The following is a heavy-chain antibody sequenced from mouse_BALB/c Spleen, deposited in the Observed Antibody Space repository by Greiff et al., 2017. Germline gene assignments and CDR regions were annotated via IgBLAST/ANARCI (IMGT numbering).Heavy chain of an antibody. CDR2: IYPGNSDT. V-gene: IGHV1-5*01. Sequence: EVKLQESGTVLARPGASVKMSCKASGYTFTSYWMHWVKQRPGQGLEWIGAIYPGNSDTSYNQKFKGKAKLTAVTSTSTAYMELSSLTNEDSAVYYWTRGDYYGSSYGWYFDVWGAGTTVTVSS. CDR1: GYTFTSYW. D-gene: IGHD1-1*01. CDR3: TRGDYYGSSYGWYFDV. J-gene: IGHJ1*01.